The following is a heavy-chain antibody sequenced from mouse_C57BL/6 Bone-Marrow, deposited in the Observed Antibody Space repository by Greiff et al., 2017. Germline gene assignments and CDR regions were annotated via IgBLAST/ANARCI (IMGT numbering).Heavy chain of an antibody. V-gene: IGHV1-62-2*01. D-gene: IGHD2-4*01. Sequence: VQLQESGAELVKPGASVKLSCKASGYTFTEYTIHWVKKRSGQGLEWIGWFYPGSGSIKYNEKFKDKATLTADKSSSTVYMELSRLTSEDSAVYFCARHPYYDYDLYYAMDYWGQGTSVTVSS. J-gene: IGHJ4*01. CDR1: GYTFTEYT. CDR3: ARHPYYDYDLYYAMDY. CDR2: FYPGSGSI.